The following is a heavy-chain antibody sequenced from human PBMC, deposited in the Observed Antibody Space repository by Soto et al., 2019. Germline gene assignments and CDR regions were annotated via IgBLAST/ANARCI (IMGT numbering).Heavy chain of an antibody. CDR3: ARVNPTLVDHFDC. Sequence: PGGSLRLSCVVSGFSVSATSIFWVRQATGKGLEWVSLMHRGGTTDNADSVKGRFTTSRDKSKNTLYLHMNGLRVEDTAVYYCARVNPTLVDHFDCWGPGPMITVSS. D-gene: IGHD3-10*01. CDR2: MHRGGTT. CDR1: GFSVSATS. J-gene: IGHJ4*02. V-gene: IGHV3-53*01.